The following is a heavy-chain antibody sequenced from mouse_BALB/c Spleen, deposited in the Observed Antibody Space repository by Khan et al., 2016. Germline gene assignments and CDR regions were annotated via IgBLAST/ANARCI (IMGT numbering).Heavy chain of an antibody. Sequence: QIQLVQSGPELKKPGETVKISCKASGYTFTNYGMNWVKQAPGKGLKRMGWINTYTGEPTYADDFKGRFAFSLETSASTSYLQINNLKNEDMATYFCARRRGYLSAMDYWGQGTSVTVSS. D-gene: IGHD2-3*01. CDR3: ARRRGYLSAMDY. CDR1: GYTFTNYG. V-gene: IGHV9-1*02. J-gene: IGHJ4*01. CDR2: INTYTGEP.